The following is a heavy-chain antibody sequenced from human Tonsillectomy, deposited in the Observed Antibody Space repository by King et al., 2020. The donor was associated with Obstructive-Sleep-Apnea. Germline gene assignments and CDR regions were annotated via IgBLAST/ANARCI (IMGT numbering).Heavy chain of an antibody. D-gene: IGHD2-2*01. CDR2: ISYDGSNK. J-gene: IGHJ6*02. Sequence: VQLVESGGGVVQPGRSLRLSCAASGFTFSSYAMHWVRQAPGKGLEWVAVISYDGSNKYYADSVKGRFTISRDNSKNTLYLQMNSLRAEDTAVYYCARDRGCSSTSCYEVGVDGYYYGMDVWGQGTTVTVSS. CDR1: GFTFSSYA. CDR3: ARDRGCSSTSCYEVGVDGYYYGMDV. V-gene: IGHV3-30*04.